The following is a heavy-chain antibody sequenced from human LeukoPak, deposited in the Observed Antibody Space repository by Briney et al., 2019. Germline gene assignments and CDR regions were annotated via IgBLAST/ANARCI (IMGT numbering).Heavy chain of an antibody. CDR2: IYYSGST. V-gene: IGHV4-59*01. CDR3: ARGYYDSSGFPSDAFDI. CDR1: GGSISSYY. J-gene: IGHJ3*02. D-gene: IGHD3-22*01. Sequence: PSETLSLTCTVSGGSISSYYWSWIRQPPGKGLEWIGYIYYSGSTNYNPSLKSRVTISVDTSKNQFSLKLSSVTAADTAVYYCARGYYDSSGFPSDAFDIWGQGTMVTVSS.